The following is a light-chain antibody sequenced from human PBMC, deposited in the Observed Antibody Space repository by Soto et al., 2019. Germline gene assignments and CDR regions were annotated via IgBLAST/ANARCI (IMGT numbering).Light chain of an antibody. Sequence: QSALTQPASVSGSPGQSITISCTGSSSDVGGYNYVSWYQQHPGKAPKLIIYEVNNRPSGVSNRFSGSKSGSTASLTISGLQAEDEADYYCTSYTNIASLDVFGTATKV. CDR3: TSYTNIASLDV. V-gene: IGLV2-14*01. CDR1: SSDVGGYNY. J-gene: IGLJ1*01. CDR2: EVN.